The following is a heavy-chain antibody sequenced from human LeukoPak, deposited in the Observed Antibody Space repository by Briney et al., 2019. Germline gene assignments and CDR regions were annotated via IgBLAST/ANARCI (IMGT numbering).Heavy chain of an antibody. Sequence: GGSLRLSCVASGFSLSDYWMSWVRQVPGKGLEWVAHIKQDGSEKYYVDSVKGRFTISRDNAKNSLYLQMNSLRAEDTAVYYCARDTFDILTGYYYYFDYWGQGTLVTVSS. CDR3: ARDTFDILTGYYYYFDY. J-gene: IGHJ4*02. CDR2: IKQDGSEK. D-gene: IGHD3-9*01. V-gene: IGHV3-7*01. CDR1: GFSLSDYW.